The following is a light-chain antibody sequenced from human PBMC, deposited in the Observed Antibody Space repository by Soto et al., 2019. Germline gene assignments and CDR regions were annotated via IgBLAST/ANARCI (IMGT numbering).Light chain of an antibody. CDR3: QQTHSIPPT. J-gene: IGKJ2*01. CDR1: HIVDTS. CDR2: AAS. V-gene: IGKV1-39*01. Sequence: DIQMTQSPSSLSASVGDRVTVTCRTSHIVDTSLNWYQQKPGKAPKLLIYAASSVQSGVPARLSGSGSATFFTLTIHNLQPDYFATYFRQQTHSIPPTFGPGTKVDIK.